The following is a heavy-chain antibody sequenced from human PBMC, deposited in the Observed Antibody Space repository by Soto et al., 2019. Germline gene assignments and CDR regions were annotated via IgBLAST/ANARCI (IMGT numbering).Heavy chain of an antibody. CDR2: IYYRGST. Sequence: SETLSLTCTVSGGPISSSSYYWGWIRQPPGKGLEWMGIIYYRGSTDYNPSLKSRVTISVDTTKNQLSLKLSSVTAADTSVYYCARSTPQYGGYFYFDYWGQGTLVTVS. CDR1: GGPISSSSYY. D-gene: IGHD5-12*01. J-gene: IGHJ4*02. CDR3: ARSTPQYGGYFYFDY. V-gene: IGHV4-39*01.